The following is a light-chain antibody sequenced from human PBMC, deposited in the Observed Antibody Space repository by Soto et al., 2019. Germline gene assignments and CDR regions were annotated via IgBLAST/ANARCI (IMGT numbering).Light chain of an antibody. CDR1: QSVISNY. CDR3: QQYGSSPT. CDR2: GAS. V-gene: IGKV3-20*01. J-gene: IGKJ1*01. Sequence: EIVLTQSPGTLSLSPGERATLSCRASQSVISNYLAWYQQKPGLAPRLLIYGASSRATDIPDRFSGSGSGTDFTLTISRLEPEDFAVYYCQQYGSSPTFGQGTKVDIK.